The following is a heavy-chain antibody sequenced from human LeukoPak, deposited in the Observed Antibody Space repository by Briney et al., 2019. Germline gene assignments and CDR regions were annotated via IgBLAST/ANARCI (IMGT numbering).Heavy chain of an antibody. CDR3: ARGSDYSNFYNSYMDV. Sequence: ASVKVSCKASGGTFSSYAISWVRQAPGQGLEWMGWINTNTGNPTYAQGFTGRFLFSLDTSVSTAYVQISSLKAEDTAVYYCARGSDYSNFYNSYMDVWGKGTTVTVSS. V-gene: IGHV7-4-1*02. CDR2: INTNTGNP. D-gene: IGHD4-11*01. J-gene: IGHJ6*03. CDR1: GGTFSSYA.